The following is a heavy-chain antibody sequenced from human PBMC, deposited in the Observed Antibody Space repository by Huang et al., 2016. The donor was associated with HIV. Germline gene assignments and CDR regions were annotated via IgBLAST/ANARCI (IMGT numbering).Heavy chain of an antibody. CDR2: VSTDGNEK. V-gene: IGHV3-30*03. CDR3: LPAGHVSHYYYMDV. Sequence: QGQLVESGGGVVQPGRSLRLSCAASGFSFTSYDMQWVRQVPGKGLDWVSFVSTDGNEKYYADSVKGRLTISRDNFKNTLYLQMNSLRTGDTAVYFCLPAGHVSHYYYMDVWGKGTTVIVSS. CDR1: GFSFTSYD. J-gene: IGHJ6*03.